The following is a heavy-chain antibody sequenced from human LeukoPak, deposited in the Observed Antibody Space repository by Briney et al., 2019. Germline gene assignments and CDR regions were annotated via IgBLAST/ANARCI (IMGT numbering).Heavy chain of an antibody. V-gene: IGHV3-23*01. Sequence: PGGSLRLSCAASGFTFSSYAMSWVRQAPGKGLEWVSAISGSGGTTYYADSVKGRFTISRDNSKNTLYLQMNSLIAEDTAVYYCAKDRVVTPQGSVGGIVDYWGQGTLVTVSS. CDR2: ISGSGGTT. CDR1: GFTFSSYA. CDR3: AKDRVVTPQGSVGGIVDY. D-gene: IGHD4-23*01. J-gene: IGHJ4*02.